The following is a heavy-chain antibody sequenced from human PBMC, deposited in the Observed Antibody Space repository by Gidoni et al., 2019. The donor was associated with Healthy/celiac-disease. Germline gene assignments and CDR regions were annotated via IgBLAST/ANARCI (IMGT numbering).Heavy chain of an antibody. CDR2: ISYDGSNK. V-gene: IGHV3-30-3*01. J-gene: IGHJ4*02. CDR1: GFTFSSYA. CDR3: ARDRAGYYGSGSYLDY. D-gene: IGHD3-10*01. Sequence: QVQLVESGGGVVQPGRSLRLSCAASGFTFSSYAMHWVRQAPGKGLEWVAVISYDGSNKYYADSVKGRFTISRDNSKNTLYLQMNSLRAEDTAVYYCARDRAGYYGSGSYLDYWGQGTLVTVSS.